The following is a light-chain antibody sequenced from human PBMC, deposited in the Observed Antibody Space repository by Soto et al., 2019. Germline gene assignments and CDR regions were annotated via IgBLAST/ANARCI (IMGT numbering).Light chain of an antibody. CDR2: GAS. V-gene: IGKV3-15*01. J-gene: IGKJ5*01. CDR3: QQYSNWPPSIT. CDR1: QSVSNN. Sequence: EIVVTQSPATLSVSPGERASLSCWTSQSVSNNLAWYQQKPGQAPRLLIYGASTRATDIPARFSGSGSGTDFTLTISSLPSEDFAVYYCQQYSNWPPSITFGQGTRLEIK.